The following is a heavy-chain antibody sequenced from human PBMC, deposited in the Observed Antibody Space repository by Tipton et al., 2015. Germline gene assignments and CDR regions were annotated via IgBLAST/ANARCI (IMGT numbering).Heavy chain of an antibody. CDR2: IIPIFGTA. Sequence: QSGAEVKKPGSSVKVSCKASGGTFSSYTISWVRQAPGQGLEWMGGIIPIFGTANYAQKFQGRVTITADESTSTAYMELSSLRSEDTAVYYCAREGGDYYGSGTYYVDYWGQGTLVTVSS. CDR3: AREGGDYYGSGTYYVDY. CDR1: GGTFSSYT. V-gene: IGHV1-69*01. D-gene: IGHD3-10*01. J-gene: IGHJ4*02.